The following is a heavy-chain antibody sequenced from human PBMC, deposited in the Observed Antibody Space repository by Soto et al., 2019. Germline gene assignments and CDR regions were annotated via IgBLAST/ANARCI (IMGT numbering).Heavy chain of an antibody. J-gene: IGHJ5*02. CDR2: IWYDGSNK. CDR1: GFTFSSYG. D-gene: IGHD4-17*01. Sequence: GGSLRLSCAASGFTFSSYGMHWVRQAPGKGLEWVAVIWYDGSNKYYADSVKGRFTISRDNSKNTLYLQMNSLRAEDTAVYYCARDLGIGDYGDHPADNWFDPWGQGTLVTVSS. CDR3: ARDLGIGDYGDHPADNWFDP. V-gene: IGHV3-33*01.